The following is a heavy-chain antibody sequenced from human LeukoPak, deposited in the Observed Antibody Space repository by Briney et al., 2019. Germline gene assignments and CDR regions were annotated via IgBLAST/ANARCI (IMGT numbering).Heavy chain of an antibody. V-gene: IGHV4-61*02. D-gene: IGHD1-26*01. CDR2: IYVSGST. CDR3: ARESGLSGSHA. CDR1: GGSISSNNYY. Sequence: PSETLSLTCTVSGGSISSNNYYWTWIRQPAGKGLEWIGRIYVSGSTNCNPSLKSRVTISVDTSKNQFSLKLSSVTAADTAVYYCARESGLSGSHAWGQGTLVTVSS. J-gene: IGHJ5*02.